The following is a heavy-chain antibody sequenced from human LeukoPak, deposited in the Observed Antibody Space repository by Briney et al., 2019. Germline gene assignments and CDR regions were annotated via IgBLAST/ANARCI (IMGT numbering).Heavy chain of an antibody. CDR2: INHSGST. CDR3: AIATEGWFDP. Sequence: PSETLSLTCAVYGGSFSGYYWSWIRQPPGKGLEWIGEINHSGSTNYNPSLKSRVTISVDTSKNQFSLKLSSVTAADTAVYYCAIATEGWFDPWGQGTLVTVPS. V-gene: IGHV4-34*01. CDR1: GGSFSGYY. D-gene: IGHD4-11*01. J-gene: IGHJ5*02.